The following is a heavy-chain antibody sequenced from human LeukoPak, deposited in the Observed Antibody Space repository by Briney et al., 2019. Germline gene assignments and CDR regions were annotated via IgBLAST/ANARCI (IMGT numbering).Heavy chain of an antibody. Sequence: GGSLRLSCTASGFTFSNFWMTWVRQAPGRGPEWVANIKEDGSDRYYVDSVKGRFTISRDNAKNSLFLQMNSLRVEDTAIYYCARGYYSASYYDYWGQGTLVTVSS. V-gene: IGHV3-7*04. J-gene: IGHJ4*02. CDR1: GFTFSNFW. CDR3: ARGYYSASYYDY. D-gene: IGHD3-22*01. CDR2: IKEDGSDR.